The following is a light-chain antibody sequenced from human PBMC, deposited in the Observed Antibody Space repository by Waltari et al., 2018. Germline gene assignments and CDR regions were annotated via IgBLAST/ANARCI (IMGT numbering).Light chain of an antibody. CDR1: SSDVGGHNY. J-gene: IGLJ1*01. Sequence: QSALTQPASVSGSPGQSITISCTGTSSDVGGHNYVSWYQQHPGKAPKLIIYDVTDRPSGVPNRFSGSKFGNTSSLTISGLQAEDEADYYCSSYTSSGTPYVFGTGTRVTVL. CDR3: SSYTSSGTPYV. V-gene: IGLV2-14*03. CDR2: DVT.